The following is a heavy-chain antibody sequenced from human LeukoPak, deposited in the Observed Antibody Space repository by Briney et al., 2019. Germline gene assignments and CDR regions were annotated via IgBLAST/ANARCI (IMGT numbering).Heavy chain of an antibody. CDR3: AKGLGSWSHTFDY. J-gene: IGHJ4*02. CDR1: GFTSSSYA. CDR2: ISGSGGST. V-gene: IGHV3-23*01. Sequence: GALRLSCAASGFTSSSYAMSWVRQAPGKGLEWVSDISGSGGSTSYAGSVKGRFTISRDNSKNTLYLQMSSLRAEDTAVYYCAKGLGSWSHTFDYWGQGTLVTVSS. D-gene: IGHD6-19*01.